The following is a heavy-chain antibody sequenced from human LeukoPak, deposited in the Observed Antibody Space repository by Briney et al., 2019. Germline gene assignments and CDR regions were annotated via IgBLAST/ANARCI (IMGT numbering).Heavy chain of an antibody. CDR3: ARDGTSTDDY. Sequence: ASVKVSCKTSGYTFSNFGINWVRQAPGQGLEWMGWISGNNDNPNYGQKFQGRFTVTTDSSTSTAYMELRNLTFDVTAVYYCARDGTSTDDYWGQGTLVTVSS. CDR2: ISGNNDNP. D-gene: IGHD1-26*01. V-gene: IGHV1-18*01. CDR1: GYTFSNFG. J-gene: IGHJ4*02.